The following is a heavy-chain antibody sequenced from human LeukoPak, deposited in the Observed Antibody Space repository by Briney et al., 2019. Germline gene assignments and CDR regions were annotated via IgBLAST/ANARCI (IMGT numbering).Heavy chain of an antibody. V-gene: IGHV3-9*01. CDR2: ISWNSGSI. J-gene: IGHJ4*02. D-gene: IGHD3-10*02. Sequence: GGSLRLSCAASGFTFDKYAMHWVRQAPGKGLEWVSGISWNSGSIGYADSVKGRFTISRDNAKNSLYLQMNSLRAEDTAFYYCAKDRKMFVDGFDSWGQGTLVTVSS. CDR1: GFTFDKYA. CDR3: AKDRKMFVDGFDS.